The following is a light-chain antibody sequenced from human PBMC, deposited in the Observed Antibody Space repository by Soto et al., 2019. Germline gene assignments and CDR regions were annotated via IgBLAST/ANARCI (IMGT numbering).Light chain of an antibody. Sequence: DIQMTQSPSSLSASVGDRVTMTCRASQSISSYLNWYQQKPGKAPKLLIYAASSLQSGVPSRFSGSGSVTDFTLTISSLQPEDFATYYCQQSYSTPWTFGQGTKVEI. J-gene: IGKJ1*01. CDR3: QQSYSTPWT. V-gene: IGKV1-39*01. CDR1: QSISSY. CDR2: AAS.